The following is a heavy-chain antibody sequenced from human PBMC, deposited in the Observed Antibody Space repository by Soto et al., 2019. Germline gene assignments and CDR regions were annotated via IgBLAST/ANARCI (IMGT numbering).Heavy chain of an antibody. Sequence: GASVKVSCKASGGTFSNDIITWVRQAPGQGLEWMGRIIPLLDITNYAQKFQGRVTITADKSTSTAYMELNSLRSEDTAVYYCASAKYYYDSSVGHFDYWGQGTLVTVSS. V-gene: IGHV1-69*02. CDR2: IIPLLDIT. CDR3: ASAKYYYDSSVGHFDY. CDR1: GGTFSNDI. J-gene: IGHJ4*02. D-gene: IGHD3-22*01.